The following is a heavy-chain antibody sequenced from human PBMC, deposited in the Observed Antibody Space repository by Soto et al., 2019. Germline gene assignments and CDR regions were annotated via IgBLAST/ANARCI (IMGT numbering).Heavy chain of an antibody. J-gene: IGHJ6*02. CDR2: IWYDGSNK. CDR3: ARPSGSYSNHYYYGMDV. V-gene: IGHV3-33*01. Sequence: QVQLVESGGGVVQPGRSLRLSCAASGFTFSSYGMHWVRQAPGKGLEWVAVIWYDGSNKYYADSVKGRFTISRDNSKNTLYLQMNSLGAEDTAVYYCARPSGSYSNHYYYGMDVWGQGTTVTVSS. D-gene: IGHD1-26*01. CDR1: GFTFSSYG.